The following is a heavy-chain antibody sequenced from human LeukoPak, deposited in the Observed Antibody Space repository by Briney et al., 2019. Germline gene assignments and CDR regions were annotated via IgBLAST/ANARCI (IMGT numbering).Heavy chain of an antibody. Sequence: ASVKVSCKAPGGTFNNYAISWVRQAPGQGLEWVGRIIPILDITNYAQKFHGRVTVIADKSTSTAYMELSSLRSEDTAVYYCARVMGMKHQLVAWGYYGMDVWGQGTAVTVSS. CDR1: GGTFNNYA. CDR3: ARVMGMKHQLVAWGYYGMDV. V-gene: IGHV1-69*04. CDR2: IIPILDIT. D-gene: IGHD6-13*01. J-gene: IGHJ6*02.